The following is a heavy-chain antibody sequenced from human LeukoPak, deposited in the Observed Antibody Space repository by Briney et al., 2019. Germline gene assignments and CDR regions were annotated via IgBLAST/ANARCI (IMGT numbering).Heavy chain of an antibody. V-gene: IGHV4-39*07. Sequence: KPSETLSLTCTVSGGSISSSSYYWGWIRQPPGKGLEWIGSIYYSGSTNYNPSLKSRVTISVDTSKNQFSLKLTSVTAADTAVYYCASPGPFHGSDFDYWGQGTLVSVSS. J-gene: IGHJ4*02. CDR3: ASPGPFHGSDFDY. CDR2: IYYSGST. CDR1: GGSISSSSYY.